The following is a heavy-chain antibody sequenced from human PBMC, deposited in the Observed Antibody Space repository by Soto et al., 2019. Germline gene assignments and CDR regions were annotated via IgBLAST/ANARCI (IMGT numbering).Heavy chain of an antibody. D-gene: IGHD5-18*01. Sequence: QITLKESGPTLVKPTQTLTLTCTFSGFSLTTRGVGVGWIRQPPGKALEWLALIYWDDEEGYSPSLKSRLTTTXHXXQNLLILTMINIDAVDTATYYCANSPRGYSYHLDYWGQGTLVTVSS. CDR2: IYWDDEE. CDR1: GFSLTTRGVG. V-gene: IGHV2-5*02. CDR3: ANSPRGYSYHLDY. J-gene: IGHJ4*02.